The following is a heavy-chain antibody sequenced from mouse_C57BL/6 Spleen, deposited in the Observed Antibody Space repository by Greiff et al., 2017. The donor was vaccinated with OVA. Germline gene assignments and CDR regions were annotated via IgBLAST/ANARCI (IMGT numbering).Heavy chain of an antibody. CDR3: AREGEGPRGWAMDY. CDR1: GYAFSSSW. V-gene: IGHV1-82*01. J-gene: IGHJ4*01. Sequence: LQESGPELVKPGASVKISCKASGYAFSSSWMNWVKQRPGKGLEWIGRIYPGDGDTNYNGKFKGKATLTADKSSSTAYMQLSSLTSEDSAVDFCAREGEGPRGWAMDYWGQGTSVTVSS. D-gene: IGHD1-1*02. CDR2: IYPGDGDT.